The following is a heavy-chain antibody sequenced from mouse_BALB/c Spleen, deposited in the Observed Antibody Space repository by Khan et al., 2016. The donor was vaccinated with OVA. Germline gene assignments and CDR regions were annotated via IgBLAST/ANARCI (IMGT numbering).Heavy chain of an antibody. Sequence: QIQLVQSGAELARPGASVTMSCKASGYTFTSHTMHWIKQRPGQGLEWIGYINPRSGYNQKLNDKATLTADISSSTAYMQLSSLTSEDSAVYYCARRTTEYALDYWGQGTSVTVSS. V-gene: IGHV1-4*01. CDR1: GYTFTSHT. CDR2: INPRSG. D-gene: IGHD2-14*01. CDR3: ARRTTEYALDY. J-gene: IGHJ4*01.